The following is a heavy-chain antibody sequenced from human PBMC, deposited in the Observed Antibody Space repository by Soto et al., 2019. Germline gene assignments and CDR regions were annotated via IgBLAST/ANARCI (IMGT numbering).Heavy chain of an antibody. CDR2: INAGNGHT. CDR3: ARDKAVWGVMIDWFDS. D-gene: IGHD3-10*01. Sequence: ASVKVSCKASGYTFTSYGITWVRQAPGQRLEWMGWINAGNGHTKYSQKFQDRITITRDTSASAAYMELSSLRSEDTAVYYCARDKAVWGVMIDWFDSWGQGTLVPVSS. V-gene: IGHV1-3*01. CDR1: GYTFTSYG. J-gene: IGHJ5*01.